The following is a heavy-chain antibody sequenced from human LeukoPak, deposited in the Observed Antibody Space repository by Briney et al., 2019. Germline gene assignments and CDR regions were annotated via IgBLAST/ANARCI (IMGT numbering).Heavy chain of an antibody. J-gene: IGHJ4*02. CDR2: INPSGGST. CDR1: GYTFTSYY. V-gene: IGHV1-46*01. CDR3: ARDGRRYGGNSSGY. Sequence: GASVKVSCKASGYTFTSYYMHWVRQAPGQGLEWMGIINPSGGSTSYAQKFQGRVTMTRDTSISTAHMELSRLRSDDTAVYYCARDGRRYGGNSSGYWGQGTLVTVSS. D-gene: IGHD4-23*01.